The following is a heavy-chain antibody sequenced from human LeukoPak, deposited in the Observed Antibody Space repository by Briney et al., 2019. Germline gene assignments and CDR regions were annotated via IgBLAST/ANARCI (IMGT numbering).Heavy chain of an antibody. V-gene: IGHV1-18*01. CDR2: ISAYNGNT. D-gene: IGHD2-8*01. Sequence: EASVKVSCKASGYTFTSYGISWVRQAPGQGLEWMGWISAYNGNTNYAQKLQGRVTMTTDTSTSTAYMELSSLRSEDTAVYYCALNSYYFDYWGQGTLVTVSS. J-gene: IGHJ4*02. CDR1: GYTFTSYG. CDR3: ALNSYYFDY.